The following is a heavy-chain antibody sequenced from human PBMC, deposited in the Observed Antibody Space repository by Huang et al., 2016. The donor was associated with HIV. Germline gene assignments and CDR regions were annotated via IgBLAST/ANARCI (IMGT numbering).Heavy chain of an antibody. CDR1: GFIFSNYG. J-gene: IGHJ1*01. V-gene: IGHV3-30*03. D-gene: IGHD6-19*01. CDR3: ALKGDSSGWEYFRH. CDR2: ISYDGSNK. Sequence: QVQLVESGGGVVQPGRSLRLSCAASGFIFSNYGMHWVRQAPGKGLEWVAFISYDGSNKYNTDSVKGRFSISRDNSKNTLYLQMNSLRAEDTAVYYCALKGDSSGWEYFRHWGQGTLVTVSS.